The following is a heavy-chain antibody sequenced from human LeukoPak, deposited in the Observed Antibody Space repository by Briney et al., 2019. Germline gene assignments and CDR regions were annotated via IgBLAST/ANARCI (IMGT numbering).Heavy chain of an antibody. Sequence: TSETLSLTCTVSGGSISSYYWSWIRQPPGKGLEWIGYIYYCGSTNYNPSLKSRVTISVDTSKNQFSLKLSSVTAADTAVYYCARWTSYYYYGMDVWGQGTTVTVSS. CDR3: ARWTSYYYYGMDV. CDR2: IYYCGST. V-gene: IGHV4-59*08. J-gene: IGHJ6*02. D-gene: IGHD3/OR15-3a*01. CDR1: GGSISSYY.